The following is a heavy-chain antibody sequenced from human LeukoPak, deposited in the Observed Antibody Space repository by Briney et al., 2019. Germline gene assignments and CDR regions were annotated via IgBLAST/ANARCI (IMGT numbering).Heavy chain of an antibody. CDR1: GFTFSNSA. J-gene: IGHJ4*01. Sequence: PGGSLRLSCAASGFTFSNSAMSWVRQAPGKGMEWVSTLSGSGITTYYADSVKGRFTISRDNSKNTLYLQMNSLRAEDTAVYYCAKGIYSSVWSYFDYWGHGTLVTVSS. V-gene: IGHV3-23*01. D-gene: IGHD6-19*01. CDR2: LSGSGITT. CDR3: AKGIYSSVWSYFDY.